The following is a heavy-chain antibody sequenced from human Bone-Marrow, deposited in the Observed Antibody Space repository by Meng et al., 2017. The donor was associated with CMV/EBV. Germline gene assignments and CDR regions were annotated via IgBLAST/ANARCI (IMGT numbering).Heavy chain of an antibody. CDR1: GGSISSGGYY. Sequence: SETLSLTCTVSGGSISSGGYYWSWIRQHPGKGLEWIGYIYYSGSTNYNPSLKSRVTISVDTSQNQFSLKLSSVTAADTAVYYCARMIAAAFDYWGQGTLVTVPQ. CDR2: IYYSGST. D-gene: IGHD6-13*01. V-gene: IGHV4-61*08. J-gene: IGHJ4*02. CDR3: ARMIAAAFDY.